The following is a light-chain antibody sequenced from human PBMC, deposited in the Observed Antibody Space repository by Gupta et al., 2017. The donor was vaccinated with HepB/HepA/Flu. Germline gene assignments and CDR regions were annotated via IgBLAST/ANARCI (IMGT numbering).Light chain of an antibody. J-gene: IGKJ1*01. CDR1: QSISSY. Sequence: DIQMTQSPSSLSASVGDRVTITCRASQSISSYLNWYQQKPGKAPKLLIYAASSLQSGVPSRFSSSGSRTDFTLTISSLQPEDFATYYCQQSYSTPRTFGQGTKVEIK. CDR2: AAS. V-gene: IGKV1-39*01. CDR3: QQSYSTPRT.